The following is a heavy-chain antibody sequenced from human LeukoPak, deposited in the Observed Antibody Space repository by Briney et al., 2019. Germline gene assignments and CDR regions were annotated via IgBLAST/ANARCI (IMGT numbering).Heavy chain of an antibody. D-gene: IGHD5-18*01. Sequence: GGSLRLSCVASGFTFSTFAMSWVRQAPGKGLEWVSTISETGRSTYYADSVKGQFTISRDNSKNTLYLQMNSLRAEDTAVYYCAKDRGYSYGISEYWGQGTLVTVSS. CDR1: GFTFSTFA. V-gene: IGHV3-23*01. CDR3: AKDRGYSYGISEY. CDR2: ISETGRST. J-gene: IGHJ4*02.